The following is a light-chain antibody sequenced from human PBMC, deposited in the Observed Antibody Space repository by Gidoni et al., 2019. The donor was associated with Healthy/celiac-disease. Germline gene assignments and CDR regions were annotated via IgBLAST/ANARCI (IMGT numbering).Light chain of an antibody. Sequence: IVLTQSPGTLSLSPGERATLSCRASQSVSGTYLAWYQQKPGQAPRLLIYDATSRATGIPDSFSGSGSGTDFSLTISRLEPEDFAVYYCQQYGSSPRTFGQGTKVEIK. V-gene: IGKV3-20*01. J-gene: IGKJ1*01. CDR2: DAT. CDR1: QSVSGTY. CDR3: QQYGSSPRT.